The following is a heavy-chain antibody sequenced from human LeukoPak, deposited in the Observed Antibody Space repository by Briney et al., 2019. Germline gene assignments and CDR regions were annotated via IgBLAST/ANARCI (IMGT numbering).Heavy chain of an antibody. Sequence: ASVKVSCKASGYTFSSCSMHWMRQAPGQGLEWMGIINPSGGSTSYAQKFQGRVTMTRDMSTSTVYMELSSLRSEDTAVYYCARQWDYYMDVWGKGTTVTVSS. CDR1: GYTFSSCS. CDR2: INPSGGST. V-gene: IGHV1-46*01. J-gene: IGHJ6*03. CDR3: ARQWDYYMDV. D-gene: IGHD1-26*01.